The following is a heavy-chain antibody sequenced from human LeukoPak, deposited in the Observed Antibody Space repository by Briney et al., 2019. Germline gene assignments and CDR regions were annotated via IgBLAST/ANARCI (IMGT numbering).Heavy chain of an antibody. Sequence: SETLSLTCAVSGGSITTTDFDWAWTPQPPGQGFEWIATISSSGKAYYYPSLMSRVTISVDTSKNQFSLDVTSVTAAHTGLFYCARFKGGTGFDYWGRGILVIVS. CDR1: GGSITTTDFD. CDR2: ISSSGKA. D-gene: IGHD1-26*01. V-gene: IGHV4-39*01. CDR3: ARFKGGTGFDY. J-gene: IGHJ4*02.